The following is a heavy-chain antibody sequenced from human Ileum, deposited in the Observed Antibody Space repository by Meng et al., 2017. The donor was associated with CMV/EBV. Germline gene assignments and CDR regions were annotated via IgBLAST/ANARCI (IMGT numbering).Heavy chain of an antibody. V-gene: IGHV6-1*01. Sequence: LRLSCAISGDSVSSNSAAWNWIRQSPSRGLEWLGRTYYRSKWYNDYAVSVKSRITINPNTFKNQFSLQLNSVTPEDTAVYYGARGWIQLWLEAVDIWGQGTMVTVSS. CDR3: ARGWIQLWLEAVDI. J-gene: IGHJ3*02. CDR2: TYYRSKWYN. D-gene: IGHD5-18*01. CDR1: GDSVSSNSAA.